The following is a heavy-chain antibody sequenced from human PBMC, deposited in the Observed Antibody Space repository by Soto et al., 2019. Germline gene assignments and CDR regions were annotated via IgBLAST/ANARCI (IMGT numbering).Heavy chain of an antibody. J-gene: IGHJ3*02. V-gene: IGHV4-39*01. CDR1: GGSISSSSYY. CDR3: ARPQEMATIIDAFDI. CDR2: IYYSGST. D-gene: IGHD5-12*01. Sequence: SETLSLTCTVSGGSISSSSYYWGWIRQPPGKGLEWIGSIYYSGSTYYNPSLKSRVTISVDTSKNQFSLKLSFVTAADTAVYYCARPQEMATIIDAFDIWGQGTMVTVSS.